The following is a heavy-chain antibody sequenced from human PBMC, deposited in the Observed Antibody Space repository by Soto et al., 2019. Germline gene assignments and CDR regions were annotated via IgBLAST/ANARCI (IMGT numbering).Heavy chain of an antibody. CDR1: GYTFTGYY. CDR2: INPNSGGT. Sequence: ASVKVSCKASGYTFTGYYMHWVRQAPGQGLEWMGWINPNSGGTNYAQKFQGWVTMTRDTSISTAYMELSRLRSDGTAVYYCARGIAARPDPSPDYYYMDVWGKGTTVTVSS. CDR3: ARGIAARPDPSPDYYYMDV. J-gene: IGHJ6*03. V-gene: IGHV1-2*04. D-gene: IGHD6-6*01.